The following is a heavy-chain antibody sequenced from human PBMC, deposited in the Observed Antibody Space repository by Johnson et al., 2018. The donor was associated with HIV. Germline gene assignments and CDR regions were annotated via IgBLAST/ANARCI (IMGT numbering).Heavy chain of an antibody. D-gene: IGHD6-13*01. CDR2: ISYDGSNK. J-gene: IGHJ3*02. CDR1: GFTFSSYA. CDR3: ASLSSSLFGAFDI. V-gene: IGHV3-30*14. Sequence: QVQLVESGGGVVQPGRSLRLSCAASGFTFSSYAMHWVRQAPGTGLEWVAVISYDGSNKYYADSVKGRFTISRDNSKNTLYLQMNSLRAEDTAVYYCASLSSSLFGAFDIWGQGTMVTVSS.